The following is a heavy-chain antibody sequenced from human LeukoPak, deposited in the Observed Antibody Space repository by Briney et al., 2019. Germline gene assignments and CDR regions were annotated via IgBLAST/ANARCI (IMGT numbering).Heavy chain of an antibody. J-gene: IGHJ3*02. Sequence: SETLSLTCTVSGYSISSGYYWGWIRQPPGKGLEWIGYIYYSGSTNYNPSLKSRVTISVDTSKNQFSLKLSSVTAADTAVYYCARDHVRFIRRRNNVFDIWGQGTMVTVSS. CDR2: IYYSGST. D-gene: IGHD1-14*01. CDR3: ARDHVRFIRRRNNVFDI. CDR1: GYSISSGYY. V-gene: IGHV4-38-2*02.